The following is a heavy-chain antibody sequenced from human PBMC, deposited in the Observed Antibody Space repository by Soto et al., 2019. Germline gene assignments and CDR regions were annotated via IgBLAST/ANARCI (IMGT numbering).Heavy chain of an antibody. V-gene: IGHV1-18*01. D-gene: IGHD3-22*01. Sequence: QVQLVQSGAEVKKPGASVKVSCKASGYTFTSYGISWVRQAPGQGLEWMGWISAYNGNTNYAQKLQGRVTMTTDTSTSTVYMQLWCLRSDDTAVYYCARGGTVIVVAKYYFDYWGQGTLVSVSS. CDR3: ARGGTVIVVAKYYFDY. J-gene: IGHJ4*02. CDR2: ISAYNGNT. CDR1: GYTFTSYG.